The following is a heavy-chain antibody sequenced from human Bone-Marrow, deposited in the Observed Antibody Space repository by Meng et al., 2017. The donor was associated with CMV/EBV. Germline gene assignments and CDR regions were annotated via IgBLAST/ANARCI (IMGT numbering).Heavy chain of an antibody. Sequence: SVKVSCKASGGTFSSYAISWVRQAPGQGLEWMGGIIPIFGTANYAQKFQGRVTITTDESTSTAYMELSSLRSEDTAVYYCAVTMVVTPGGHIYYYYGMDVWGQGTTVTGSS. J-gene: IGHJ6*02. CDR1: GGTFSSYA. CDR3: AVTMVVTPGGHIYYYYGMDV. CDR2: IIPIFGTA. D-gene: IGHD4-23*01. V-gene: IGHV1-69*05.